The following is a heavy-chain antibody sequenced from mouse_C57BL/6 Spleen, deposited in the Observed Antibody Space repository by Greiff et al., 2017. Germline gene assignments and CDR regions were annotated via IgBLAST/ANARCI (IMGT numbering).Heavy chain of an antibody. J-gene: IGHJ4*01. CDR3: AREDGSTSYAMDD. CDR1: GFTFSDYY. Sequence: EVKLVESEGGLVQPGSSMKLSCTASGFTFSDYYMAWVRQVPEKGLEWVANINYDGSSTYYLDSLKSRFIISRDNAKNILYLQMSSLKSEDTATYYCAREDGSTSYAMDDWGQGTSVTVSS. D-gene: IGHD1-1*01. V-gene: IGHV5-16*01. CDR2: INYDGSST.